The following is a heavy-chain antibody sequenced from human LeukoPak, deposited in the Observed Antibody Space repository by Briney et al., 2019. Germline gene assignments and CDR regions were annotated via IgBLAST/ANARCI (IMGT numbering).Heavy chain of an antibody. CDR2: INPSGGST. D-gene: IGHD4-11*01. J-gene: IGHJ5*02. CDR3: ARGGYSNYVSDWFDP. CDR1: GYTFTSYY. V-gene: IGHV1-46*03. Sequence: ASVRVSCKASGYTFTSYYMHWVRQAPGQRLEWMGIINPSGGSTSYAQKFQGRVTMTRDTSTSTVYMELSSLRSEDTAVYYCARGGYSNYVSDWFDPSGQGTLVTASS.